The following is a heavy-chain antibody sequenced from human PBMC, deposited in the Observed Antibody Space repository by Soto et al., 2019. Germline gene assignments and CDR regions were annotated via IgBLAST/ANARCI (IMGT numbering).Heavy chain of an antibody. Sequence: QVQLQESGLGLVKPSQTLSLTCTVSGGSISSGGYYWSWIRQHPGKGLEWIGYIYYSGSTYYNPSLKSRVTISVDTSKNQFSLKLSSVTAADTAVYYCARVEGVSSGYYYGFDYWGQGTLVTVSS. V-gene: IGHV4-31*03. J-gene: IGHJ4*02. CDR1: GGSISSGGYY. D-gene: IGHD3-22*01. CDR3: ARVEGVSSGYYYGFDY. CDR2: IYYSGST.